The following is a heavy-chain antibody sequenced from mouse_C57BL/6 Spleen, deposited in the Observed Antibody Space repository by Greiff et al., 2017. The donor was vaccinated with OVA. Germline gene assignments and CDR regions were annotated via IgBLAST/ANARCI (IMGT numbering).Heavy chain of an antibody. CDR1: GYSFTGYY. Sequence: EVQLQQSGPELVKPGASVKISCKASGYSFTGYYMNWVKQSPEKSLEWIGEINPSTGGTTYNQKFKAKATLTVDKSSSTAYMQLKSLTSEDSAVYYCARTGEGSYWYFDVWGTGTTVTVSS. D-gene: IGHD1-1*01. V-gene: IGHV1-42*01. CDR2: INPSTGGT. J-gene: IGHJ1*03. CDR3: ARTGEGSYWYFDV.